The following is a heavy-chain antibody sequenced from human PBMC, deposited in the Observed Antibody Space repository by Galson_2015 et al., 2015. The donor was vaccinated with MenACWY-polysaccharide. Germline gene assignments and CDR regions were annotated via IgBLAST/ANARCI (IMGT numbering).Heavy chain of an antibody. Sequence: SLRLSCAASGFTFDDYTMHWVRHAPGKGLEWVSLISWDGGSTYYADSVKGRFTISRDNSKNSLYLQMNSLRTEDTALYYCAKGSDTAMVTDYWGQGTLVTVSS. CDR1: GFTFDDYT. D-gene: IGHD5-18*01. J-gene: IGHJ4*02. V-gene: IGHV3-43*01. CDR2: ISWDGGST. CDR3: AKGSDTAMVTDY.